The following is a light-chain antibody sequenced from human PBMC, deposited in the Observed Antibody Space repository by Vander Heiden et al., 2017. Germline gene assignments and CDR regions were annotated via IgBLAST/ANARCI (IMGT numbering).Light chain of an antibody. CDR1: QDISNS. CDR3: QHNDNLPFT. J-gene: IGKJ2*01. CDR2: DAS. Sequence: DIQMTQSPSSLSASVGDRVTITCQASQDISNSLHWYQQKPGNALNLLIYDASNLETGVSARFSGSRSCIDFTFAITCLQPEDFAFYYCQHNDNLPFTFGQGTKMDIK. V-gene: IGKV1-33*01.